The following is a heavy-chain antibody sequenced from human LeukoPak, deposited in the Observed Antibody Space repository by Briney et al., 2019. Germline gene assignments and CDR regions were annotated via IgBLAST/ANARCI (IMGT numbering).Heavy chain of an antibody. CDR2: IYHSGST. CDR3: ARSDYDSSGYYPFDY. CDR1: GGSISSGYY. Sequence: PSETLSLTCTVSGGSISSGYYWGWIRQPPGKGLEWIGSIYHSGSTYYNPSLKSRVTISVDTSKNQFSLKLSSVTAADTAVYYCARSDYDSSGYYPFDYWGQGTLVTVSS. D-gene: IGHD3-22*01. J-gene: IGHJ4*02. V-gene: IGHV4-38-2*02.